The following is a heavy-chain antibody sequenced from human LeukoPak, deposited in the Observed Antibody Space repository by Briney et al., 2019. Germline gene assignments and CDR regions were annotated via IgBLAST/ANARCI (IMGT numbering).Heavy chain of an antibody. CDR2: IRYDGSNK. Sequence: GGSLRLSCAASGFTFSSYGMYWVRQAPGKGLEWVAFIRYDGSNKYYADSVKGRFTVSRDNSKNTLYLQMKSLRAEDTAVYYCAKEGSSVSAYYYYYMDVWGKGTTVTVSS. J-gene: IGHJ6*03. CDR1: GFTFSSYG. V-gene: IGHV3-30*02. CDR3: AKEGSSVSAYYYYYMDV.